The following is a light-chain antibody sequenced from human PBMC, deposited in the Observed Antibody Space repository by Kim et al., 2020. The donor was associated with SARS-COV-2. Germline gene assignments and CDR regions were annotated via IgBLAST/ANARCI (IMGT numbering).Light chain of an antibody. CDR2: DVS. Sequence: QSVLTQRASVSGSPGQSITISCTGTSSDVGGYNYVSWYQHHPGKAPKLMIYDVSKRPSGVSHRFSGSKSGNTASLTISGLLAEDEADYYCSSYTSSSTYVFGTGTKVTVL. CDR3: SSYTSSSTYV. V-gene: IGLV2-14*03. CDR1: SSDVGGYNY. J-gene: IGLJ1*01.